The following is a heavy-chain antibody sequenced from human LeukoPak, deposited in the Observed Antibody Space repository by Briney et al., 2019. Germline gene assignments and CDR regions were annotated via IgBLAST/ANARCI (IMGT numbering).Heavy chain of an antibody. D-gene: IGHD1-26*01. Sequence: GGSLRLSCAASGLTVRSDYMSWVRQAPGQGLEWVSVMYSGGSIYYADSVKGRFTISRDNSKNTLYLQMNSLRADDTAVYYCARVGYSGSYFDYWGQRTLVTVSS. CDR1: GLTVRSDY. CDR3: ARVGYSGSYFDY. J-gene: IGHJ4*02. V-gene: IGHV3-53*01. CDR2: MYSGGSI.